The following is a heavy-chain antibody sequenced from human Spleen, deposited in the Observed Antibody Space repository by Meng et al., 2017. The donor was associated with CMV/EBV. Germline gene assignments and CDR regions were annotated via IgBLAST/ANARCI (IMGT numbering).Heavy chain of an antibody. D-gene: IGHD3-9*01. Sequence: SISIGYYYWSWIRQPPGKGLEWIGYIYSSGSTYYNPSLKSRVIISVDTSKNQFSLKLSSVTAADTAVYYCARDNYDILTGHSNWFDPWGQGTLVTVSS. CDR3: ARDNYDILTGHSNWFDP. CDR2: IYSSGST. J-gene: IGHJ5*02. CDR1: SISIGYYY. V-gene: IGHV4-30-4*01.